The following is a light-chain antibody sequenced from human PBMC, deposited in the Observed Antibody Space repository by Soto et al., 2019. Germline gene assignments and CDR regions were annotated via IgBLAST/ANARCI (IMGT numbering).Light chain of an antibody. CDR1: QSISNY. V-gene: IGKV1-39*01. CDR3: QQSHSTPLT. J-gene: IGKJ4*01. Sequence: DIQMTQSPSSLSASVGDRITITCRASQSISNYLNWYQQKPGIAPKLLIYTASSLQSGVPSRSSGSGSGTDFTLTISSLQPEDFATYYCQQSHSTPLTFGGGTKVEIK. CDR2: TAS.